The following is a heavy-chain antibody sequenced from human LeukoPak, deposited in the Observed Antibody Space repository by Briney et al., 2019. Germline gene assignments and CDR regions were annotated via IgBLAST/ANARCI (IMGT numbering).Heavy chain of an antibody. J-gene: IGHJ4*02. CDR1: GFTFSIYW. CDR2: ISPDGSST. D-gene: IGHD6-13*01. V-gene: IGHV3-74*01. CDR3: ASNFAGSSRDY. Sequence: PGGPLRLSCAASGFTFSIYWMHWVRQAPGKGLVWVSRISPDGSSTNYADSVKGRFTISRDNARNILYLQMNSLRAEDTAVYYCASNFAGSSRDYWGQGTLVTVSS.